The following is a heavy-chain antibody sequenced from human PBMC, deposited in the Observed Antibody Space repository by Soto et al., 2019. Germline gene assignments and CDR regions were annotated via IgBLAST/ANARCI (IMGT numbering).Heavy chain of an antibody. CDR1: GFTFRNYD. J-gene: IGHJ6*02. CDR3: ARTERNFYGLDV. Sequence: EVQLVESGGGLVQPGGSLRLSCEASGFTFRNYDMHWVRQGTGKGLEWVSGISAAGDPDYADSVEGRFTISRENAQNSFFLQINSLSVGDTAVYYCARTERNFYGLDVWGQGTTVLVSS. CDR2: ISAAGDP. V-gene: IGHV3-13*05.